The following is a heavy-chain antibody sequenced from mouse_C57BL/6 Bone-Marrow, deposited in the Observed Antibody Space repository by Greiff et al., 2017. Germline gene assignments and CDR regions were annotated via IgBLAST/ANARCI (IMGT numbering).Heavy chain of an antibody. CDR1: GFTFSNYW. V-gene: IGHV6-3*01. CDR3: TEFITTVVAPYYYAMDY. D-gene: IGHD1-1*01. CDR2: IRLKSDNYAT. Sequence: EVKLEESGGGLVQPGGSMKLSCVASGFTFSNYWMNWVRQSPEKGLEWVAQIRLKSDNYATHYAESVKGRFTISRDDSKSSVYLQMNNLRAEDTGIYYCTEFITTVVAPYYYAMDYWGQGTSVTVSS. J-gene: IGHJ4*01.